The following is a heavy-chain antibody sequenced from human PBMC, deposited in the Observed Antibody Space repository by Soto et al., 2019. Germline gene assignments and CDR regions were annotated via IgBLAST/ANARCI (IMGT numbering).Heavy chain of an antibody. Sequence: QVQLQESGPGLLKPSGTLSLTCAVSGDSISSHHYWSWVRQPPGKGLEWIGEISYRGITSYNPSLTXPXPXPXXVSKNQFSLLLTAVTAADPAGFSCTTSSGYYAIDYWGQGTLGTVSS. J-gene: IGHJ4*02. CDR3: TTSSGYYAIDY. CDR2: ISYRGIT. V-gene: IGHV4-4*02. CDR1: GDSISSHHY. D-gene: IGHD6-19*01.